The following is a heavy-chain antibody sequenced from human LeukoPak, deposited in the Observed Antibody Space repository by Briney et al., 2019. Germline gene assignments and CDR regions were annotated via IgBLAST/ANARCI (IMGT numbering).Heavy chain of an antibody. V-gene: IGHV5-51*01. CDR2: IYPGDSDT. CDR3: ARHGAYYYDSSGYPFDY. D-gene: IGHD3-22*01. Sequence: GESLKISCKGSGYSFTSHWIGWVRQMPGKGLEWMGIIYPGDSDTRYSPSFQGQVTISADKSISTAYLQWSSLKASDTAMYYCARHGAYYYDSSGYPFDYWGQGTLVTVSS. J-gene: IGHJ4*02. CDR1: GYSFTSHW.